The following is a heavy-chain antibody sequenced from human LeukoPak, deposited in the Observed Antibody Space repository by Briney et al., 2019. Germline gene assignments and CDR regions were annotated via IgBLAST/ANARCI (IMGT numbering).Heavy chain of an antibody. CDR3: ARSPYYYDSSGPRHYYMDV. Sequence: SETLSLTCTVSGGSISSYYWSWIRQPAGKGLEWIGRVYTSGSTNYNPSLKSRVTMSVDTSKNQFSLKLSSVTAADTAVYYCARSPYYYDSSGPRHYYMDVWGKGTTVTVSS. CDR2: VYTSGST. CDR1: GGSISSYY. J-gene: IGHJ6*03. V-gene: IGHV4-4*07. D-gene: IGHD3-22*01.